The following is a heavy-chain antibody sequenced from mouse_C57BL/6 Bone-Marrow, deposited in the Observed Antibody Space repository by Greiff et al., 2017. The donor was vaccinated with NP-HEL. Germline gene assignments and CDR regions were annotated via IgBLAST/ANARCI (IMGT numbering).Heavy chain of an antibody. V-gene: IGHV5-4*01. J-gene: IGHJ2*01. CDR2: ISDGGSYT. Sequence: EVHLVESGGGLVKPGGSLKLSCAASGFTFSSYAMSWVRQTPEKRLEWVATISDGGSYTYYPDNVKGRFTISRDNAKNNLYLQMSHLKSEDTAMYYCASLHYWGQGTTLTVSS. CDR1: GFTFSSYA. CDR3: ASLHY.